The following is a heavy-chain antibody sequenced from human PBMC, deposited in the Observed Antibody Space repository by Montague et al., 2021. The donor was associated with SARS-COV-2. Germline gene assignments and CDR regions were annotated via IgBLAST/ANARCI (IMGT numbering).Heavy chain of an antibody. Sequence: SETLSLTCTVSGGSISSYYWSWIRQPPGKGLEWIGYIFNSGSTNYNPSLKRRVTISVDASKNQLSLRLRSVTAGDTAVYYCVRVGVSNWYSFFDYWGQGTLVTVSS. J-gene: IGHJ4*02. D-gene: IGHD6-13*01. CDR1: GGSISSYY. V-gene: IGHV4-59*01. CDR3: VRVGVSNWYSFFDY. CDR2: IFNSGST.